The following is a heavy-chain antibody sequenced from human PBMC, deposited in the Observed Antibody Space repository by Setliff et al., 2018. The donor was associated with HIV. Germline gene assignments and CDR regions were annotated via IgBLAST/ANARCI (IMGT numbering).Heavy chain of an antibody. CDR3: ARDNIIWSKDY. V-gene: IGHV1-46*01. J-gene: IGHJ4*02. Sequence: ASVKVSCKASGYTFTSYYMHWVRQAPGQGLEWMGIITHSDSYTVYAQKFQGRVNMTRDTSTSTVYMELSSLRSDDTAVYYCARDNIIWSKDYWGQGTLVTVSS. D-gene: IGHD3-10*01. CDR2: ITHSDSYT. CDR1: GYTFTSYY.